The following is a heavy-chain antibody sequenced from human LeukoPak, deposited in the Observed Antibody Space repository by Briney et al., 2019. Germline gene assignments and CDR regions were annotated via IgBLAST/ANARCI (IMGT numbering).Heavy chain of an antibody. J-gene: IGHJ6*02. V-gene: IGHV4-59*08. Sequence: PSETLSLTCTVSGGSISSYYWSWIRQPPGKGLEWIGYIYYSGSTNYNSSLKSRVTISVDTSKNQFSLKLSSVTAADTAVYYCATTASRYYGMDVWGQGTTVTVSS. D-gene: IGHD1-20*01. CDR1: GGSISSYY. CDR3: ATTASRYYGMDV. CDR2: IYYSGST.